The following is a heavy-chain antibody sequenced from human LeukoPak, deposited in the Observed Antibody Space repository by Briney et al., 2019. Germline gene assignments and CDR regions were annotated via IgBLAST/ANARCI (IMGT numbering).Heavy chain of an antibody. CDR2: ISASGDTT. CDR3: AKGTDYYDSSGLDY. D-gene: IGHD3-22*01. Sequence: GGSLKLSCAASGFTFSNSAMTWVRQSPGKGLEWVSDISASGDTTHYADSVKGRFTISRDNSKHTLYLQMNSLRAEDTAVYYCAKGTDYYDSSGLDYWGQGTLVTVSS. CDR1: GFTFSNSA. J-gene: IGHJ4*02. V-gene: IGHV3-23*01.